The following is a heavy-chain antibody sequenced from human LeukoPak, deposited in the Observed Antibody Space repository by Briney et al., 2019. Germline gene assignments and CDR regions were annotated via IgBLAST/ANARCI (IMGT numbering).Heavy chain of an antibody. CDR1: GGSISSSSYY. J-gene: IGHJ4*02. Sequence: SETLSLTCTVSGGSISSSSYYWSWIRQPAGKGLEWIGRIYVIGSTNYNPSLKSRVTITMDTSKNQFSLKLSSVTAADTAVYYCAREGWERHHFDHWGQGTLATVSS. CDR3: AREGWERHHFDH. D-gene: IGHD1-26*01. V-gene: IGHV4-61*02. CDR2: IYVIGST.